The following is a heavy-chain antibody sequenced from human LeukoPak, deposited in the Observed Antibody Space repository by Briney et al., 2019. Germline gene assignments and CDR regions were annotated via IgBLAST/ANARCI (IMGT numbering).Heavy chain of an antibody. Sequence: SETLSLTCTVSGGSISSSSYYWGWIRQPPGKGLEWIGSIYYSGSTYYNPSLKSRVTISVDTSKNQFSLKLSSVTAADTAVYYCASEVRDIVVVPAASLDYWGQGTLVTVSS. CDR1: GGSISSSSYY. CDR2: IYYSGST. V-gene: IGHV4-39*01. D-gene: IGHD2-2*01. J-gene: IGHJ4*02. CDR3: ASEVRDIVVVPAASLDY.